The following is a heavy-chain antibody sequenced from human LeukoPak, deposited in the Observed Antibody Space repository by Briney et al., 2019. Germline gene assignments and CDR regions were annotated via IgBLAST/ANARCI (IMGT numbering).Heavy chain of an antibody. CDR1: GGYIRSYY. Sequence: SETLSLTCTVSGGYIRSYYWSWIRQPPGKGLEWIGYIYYSGSTNYNPSLKSRVTTSVDTYKNQFSLKLSSVTAADTAVYFCARAVVTGRRVDYMDVWGKGTTVTVSS. D-gene: IGHD4-23*01. J-gene: IGHJ6*03. CDR2: IYYSGST. V-gene: IGHV4-59*01. CDR3: ARAVVTGRRVDYMDV.